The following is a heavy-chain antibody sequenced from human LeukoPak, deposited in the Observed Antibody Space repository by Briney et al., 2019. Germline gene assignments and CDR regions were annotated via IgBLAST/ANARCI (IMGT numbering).Heavy chain of an antibody. CDR3: ARDGVVRGVIIY. Sequence: VASVKVSCKASGYTFTGYYIHWVRQARGQGLEWMGWINPNSGGTNYAQKFQGRVTMTRDTSINTAYMELSRLRSDDTAVYYCARDGVVRGVIIYWGQGTLVTVSS. D-gene: IGHD3-10*01. CDR1: GYTFTGYY. CDR2: INPNSGGT. V-gene: IGHV1-2*02. J-gene: IGHJ4*02.